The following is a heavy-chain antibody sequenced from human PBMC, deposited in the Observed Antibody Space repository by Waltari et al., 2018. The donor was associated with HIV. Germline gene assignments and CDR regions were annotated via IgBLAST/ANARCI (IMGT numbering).Heavy chain of an antibody. Sequence: EVQLLESGGGLVQPGGSLRPSCDAPGFTFSNFWMHWVRQVPGKGPVWISRLNGDGTTNLYADSVKGRFTISRDNTRDALYLQMNSLRAEDTAVYYCARRHATEGVLDLWGRGTLVTVSS. CDR2: LNGDGTTN. V-gene: IGHV3-74*01. D-gene: IGHD3-10*01. J-gene: IGHJ2*01. CDR3: ARRHATEGVLDL. CDR1: GFTFSNFW.